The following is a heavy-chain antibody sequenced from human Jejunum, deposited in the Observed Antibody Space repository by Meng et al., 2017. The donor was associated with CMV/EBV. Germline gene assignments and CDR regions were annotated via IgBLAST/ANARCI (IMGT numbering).Heavy chain of an antibody. V-gene: IGHV1-18*01. CDR2: ISAYNGDT. Sequence: YGFTWVRQAPGKGLEWMGWISAYNGDTNYAQKFQGRVTMTTDTSTSTAYMELRSLRSDDTAVYYCARDRGRRIYCSSTSCYGMDVWGQGTTVTVSS. CDR3: ARDRGRRIYCSSTSCYGMDV. D-gene: IGHD2-2*01. CDR1: YG. J-gene: IGHJ6*02.